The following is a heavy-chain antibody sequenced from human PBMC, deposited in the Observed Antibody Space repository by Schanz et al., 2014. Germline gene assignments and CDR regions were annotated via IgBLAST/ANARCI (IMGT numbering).Heavy chain of an antibody. Sequence: QVQLVQSGVEVKRPGASVRVSCKASGYSFTDYAIHWVRQAPGQGPELMGWINAHTGNTQYAQKFQGRVNMTSGTVTTTVHLELTRLRTDDTAIYYGARGIPYCSSTSCSGLDAYDVWGQGTLVTVSS. D-gene: IGHD2-2*01. CDR3: ARGIPYCSSTSCSGLDAYDV. CDR2: INAHTGNT. V-gene: IGHV1-18*01. J-gene: IGHJ3*01. CDR1: GYSFTDYA.